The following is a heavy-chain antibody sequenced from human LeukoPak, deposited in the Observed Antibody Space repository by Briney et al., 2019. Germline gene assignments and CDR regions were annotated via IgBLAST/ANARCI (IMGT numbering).Heavy chain of an antibody. CDR3: ARGAPLGV. V-gene: IGHV1-46*01. CDR1: GYTFTSYH. CDR2: INPSGGST. Sequence: ASVKVSCKASGYTFTSYHMHWVRQAPGQGLEWMGIINPSGGSTRYAQKFQGRVTITADESTSTAYMEMSRLRSDDTAVYYCARGAPLGVWGQGTTVTVSS. J-gene: IGHJ6*02.